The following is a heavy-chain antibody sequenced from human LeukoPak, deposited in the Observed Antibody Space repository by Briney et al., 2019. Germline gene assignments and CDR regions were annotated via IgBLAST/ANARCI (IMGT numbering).Heavy chain of an antibody. J-gene: IGHJ4*02. Sequence: GASVKVSCTASGYTFTSYYMHWVRQAPGQGLEWMGWINPNSGGTNYAQKFQGWVTMTRDTSISTAYMELSRLRSDDTAVYYCARDRDGYNRFDYWGQGTLVTVSS. CDR2: INPNSGGT. CDR1: GYTFTSYY. CDR3: ARDRDGYNRFDY. V-gene: IGHV1-2*04. D-gene: IGHD5-24*01.